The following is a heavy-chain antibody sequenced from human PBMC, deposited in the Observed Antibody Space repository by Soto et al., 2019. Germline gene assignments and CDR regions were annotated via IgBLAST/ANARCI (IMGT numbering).Heavy chain of an antibody. CDR2: IDYSGTT. D-gene: IGHD5-18*01. V-gene: IGHV4-31*11. J-gene: IGHJ4*02. Sequence: PXETLSLTCAVAGGSMSREGYYWSWLRQLPGKGLEWSGVIDYSGTTYRNPFLRSRLTITGDASKNQFPLKLSSVTAADTVLYYCARGRGYSYGSYDIDYWGQGTLVTVSS. CDR3: ARGRGYSYGSYDIDY. CDR1: GGSMSREGYY.